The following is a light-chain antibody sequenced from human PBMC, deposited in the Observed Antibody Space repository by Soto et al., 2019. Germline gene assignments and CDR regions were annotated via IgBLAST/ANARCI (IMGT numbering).Light chain of an antibody. CDR3: QESYSTRLT. J-gene: IGKJ4*01. Sequence: DSQMTQSPYSLSASIGDRVTITCRASQSMSSSLNWYQHRPGTAPKLLIYAAASLQPGVPSSFSGSGSGKDFPLPSSSLQPEDFAIYYCQESYSTRLTFGGGTKVEIK. CDR2: AAA. V-gene: IGKV1-39*01. CDR1: QSMSSS.